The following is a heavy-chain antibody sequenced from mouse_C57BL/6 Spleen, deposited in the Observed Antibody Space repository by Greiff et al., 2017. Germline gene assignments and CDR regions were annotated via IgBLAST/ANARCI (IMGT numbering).Heavy chain of an antibody. Sequence: DVHLVGSGPGLVKPSQSLSLTCSFTGYSIPSGYYWNWIRQFPGNKLEWMGYISYDGSNNYNPSLKNRISITRDTSKNQFFLKLNSVTTEDTATYYCARDGADRHFDYWGQGTTLTVSS. J-gene: IGHJ2*01. CDR2: ISYDGSN. CDR1: GYSIPSGYY. V-gene: IGHV3-6*01. CDR3: ARDGADRHFDY.